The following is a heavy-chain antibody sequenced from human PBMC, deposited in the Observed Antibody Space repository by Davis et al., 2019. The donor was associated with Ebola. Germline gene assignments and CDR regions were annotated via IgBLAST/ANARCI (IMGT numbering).Heavy chain of an antibody. CDR3: ARGVYGAFFDS. J-gene: IGHJ4*02. CDR1: GGSASSGSPY. D-gene: IGHD4-17*01. Sequence: PSQTLSPTCPVSGGSASSGSPYWSWVRQTPGKGLDWTGYVEHHGRTEYIPSFNSRVTISVDTSKNQFSLKLRSVTAADTAVYYCARGVYGAFFDSWGQGALVTVSS. CDR2: VEHHGRT. V-gene: IGHV4-61*01.